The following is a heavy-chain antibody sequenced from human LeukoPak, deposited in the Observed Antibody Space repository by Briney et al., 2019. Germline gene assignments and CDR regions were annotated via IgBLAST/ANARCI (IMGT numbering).Heavy chain of an antibody. V-gene: IGHV3-9*01. CDR3: ARDHDYYGSGTLLRYYYYGMDV. J-gene: IGHJ6*02. CDR1: GFTFDDYA. D-gene: IGHD3-10*01. CDR2: ISWNSGSI. Sequence: GGSLRLSCAASGFTFDDYAMHWVRQAPGKGLEWVSGISWNSGSIGYADSVKGRFTISRDNSKNTLYLQMNSLRAEDTAVYYCARDHDYYGSGTLLRYYYYGMDVWGQGTTVTVSS.